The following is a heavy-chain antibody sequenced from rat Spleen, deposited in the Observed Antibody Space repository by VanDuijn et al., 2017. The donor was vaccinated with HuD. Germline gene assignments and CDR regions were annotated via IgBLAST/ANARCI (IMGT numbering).Heavy chain of an antibody. D-gene: IGHD4-1*01. J-gene: IGHJ3*01. V-gene: IGHV5-20*01. CDR2: INFDGSST. Sequence: EVLLVESGGGLVRPGRSMKLSCAASGFTFNNYDMAWVRQAPTKGLEWVASINFDGSSTYFRDSVKGRFTISRDNARSTLYLQMDSLRSEDTATYYCTTYGGLRNWVAYWGQGTLVTVSS. CDR1: GFTFNNYD. CDR3: TTYGGLRNWVAY.